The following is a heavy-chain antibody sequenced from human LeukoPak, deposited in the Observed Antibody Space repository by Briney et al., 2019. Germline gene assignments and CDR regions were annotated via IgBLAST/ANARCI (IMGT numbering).Heavy chain of an antibody. D-gene: IGHD6-13*01. J-gene: IGHJ1*01. V-gene: IGHV3-23*01. CDR2: ISGSGGSS. CDR1: GFTFSSYA. CDR3: ARDVILHSSSEERLGPEYFQH. Sequence: PGGSLRLSCAASGFTFSSYAMSWVRQAPGKGLEWVSAISGSGGSSYYADSVKGRFTISRDNSKNTLYLQMNSLRAEDTAVYYCARDVILHSSSEERLGPEYFQHWGQGTLVTVSS.